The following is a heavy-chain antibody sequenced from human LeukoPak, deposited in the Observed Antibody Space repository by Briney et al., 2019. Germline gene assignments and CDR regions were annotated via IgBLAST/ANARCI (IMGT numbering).Heavy chain of an antibody. J-gene: IGHJ3*02. CDR3: ARDPNAFDI. V-gene: IGHV1-2*02. CDR2: INPNSGDT. CDR1: GYTFTAYY. Sequence: GASVKVSCKASGYTFTAYYIHWVRQAPGQGLEWMGWINPNSGDTNYAQNFQGKVTMTRDTSISTAYMDLSELRSDDTAVYYCARDPNAFDIWGQGTMVTVSS.